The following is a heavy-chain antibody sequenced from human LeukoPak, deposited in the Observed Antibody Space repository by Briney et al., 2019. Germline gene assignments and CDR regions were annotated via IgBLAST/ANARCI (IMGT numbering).Heavy chain of an antibody. V-gene: IGHV4-34*01. CDR3: AGTSIAAPIYYFDY. D-gene: IGHD6-6*01. CDR2: INHSGST. CDR1: GGSFSGYY. J-gene: IGHJ4*02. Sequence: SETLSLTCAVYGGSFSGYYWSWIRHPPGKGLEWIGEINHSGSTNYNPSLKSRVTISVDTSKNQFSLQLSSVTAADTAVYYCAGTSIAAPIYYFDYWGQGTLVTVSS.